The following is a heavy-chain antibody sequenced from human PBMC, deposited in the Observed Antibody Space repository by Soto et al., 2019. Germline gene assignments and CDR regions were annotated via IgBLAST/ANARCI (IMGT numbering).Heavy chain of an antibody. CDR1: GFSFSSYG. CDR2: ISYDGTDE. D-gene: IGHD1-1*01. V-gene: IGHV3-30*18. CDR3: AQQESGWNDHFDY. J-gene: IGHJ4*02. Sequence: QVQLVESGGGVVQPGRSLRLSCAASGFSFSSYGMHWVRQAPGKGLEWVAMISYDGTDEYYADSVKGRFTISRDNSKNAVYLQMNSLRAEDTAVYYCAQQESGWNDHFDYWGQGTLVTVSS.